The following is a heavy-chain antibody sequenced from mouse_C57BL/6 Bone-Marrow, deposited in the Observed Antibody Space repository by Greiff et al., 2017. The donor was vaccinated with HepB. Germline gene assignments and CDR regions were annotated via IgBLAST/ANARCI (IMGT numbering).Heavy chain of an antibody. CDR3: ARKLRLQARDY. J-gene: IGHJ4*01. CDR1: GYTFTSYW. Sequence: VQLQQPGAELVKPGASVKLSCKASGYTFTSYWMQWVKQRPGQGLEWIGEIDPSDSYTNYNQKFKGKATLTVDTSSSTAYMQLSILTSEDSAVYYYARKLRLQARDYWGQGTSVTVSS. V-gene: IGHV1-50*01. D-gene: IGHD3-2*02. CDR2: IDPSDSYT.